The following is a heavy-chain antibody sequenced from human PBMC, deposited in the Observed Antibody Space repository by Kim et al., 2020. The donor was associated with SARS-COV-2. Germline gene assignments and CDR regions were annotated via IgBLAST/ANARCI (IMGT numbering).Heavy chain of an antibody. Sequence: SETLSLTCTVSGGSISSYYWSWIRQPPGKGLEWIGYIYYSGSTNYNPSLKSRVTISVDTSKNQFSLKLSSVTAADTAVYYCARDRIVVVPAAKGLYYYGMDVWGQGTTVTVSS. V-gene: IGHV4-59*01. J-gene: IGHJ6*02. CDR1: GGSISSYY. D-gene: IGHD2-2*01. CDR3: ARDRIVVVPAAKGLYYYGMDV. CDR2: IYYSGST.